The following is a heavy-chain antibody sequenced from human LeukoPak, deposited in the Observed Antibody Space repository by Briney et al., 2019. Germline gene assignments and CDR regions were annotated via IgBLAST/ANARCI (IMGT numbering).Heavy chain of an antibody. Sequence: GASVKVSCKASGYTFTSYGISWVRQAPGQGLEWMGWISAYNGNTNYAQKLQGRVTMTTDTSTNTAYMELRSLRSDDTAVYYCARDVTYYDFWSGYYHFDYWGQGTLVTVSS. D-gene: IGHD3-3*01. CDR2: ISAYNGNT. CDR1: GYTFTSYG. J-gene: IGHJ4*02. V-gene: IGHV1-18*01. CDR3: ARDVTYYDFWSGYYHFDY.